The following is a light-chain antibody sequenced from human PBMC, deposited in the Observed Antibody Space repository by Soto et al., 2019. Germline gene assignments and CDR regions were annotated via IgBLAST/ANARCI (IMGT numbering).Light chain of an antibody. J-gene: IGLJ1*01. V-gene: IGLV2-14*03. Sequence: QSVLTQPASVSGSPGQSITISCTGTSSDVGGYSYVSWYQHHPGKAPKLIIYDVTNRPSGVSNPFSGSKSGNTASLTISGLQPEDEADYYCSSYTTSNTRQIVFGTGTKLTVL. CDR3: SSYTTSNTRQIV. CDR2: DVT. CDR1: SSDVGGYSY.